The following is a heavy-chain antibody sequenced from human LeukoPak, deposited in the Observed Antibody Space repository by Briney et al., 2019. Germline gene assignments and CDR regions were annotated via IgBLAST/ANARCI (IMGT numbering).Heavy chain of an antibody. V-gene: IGHV3-23*01. D-gene: IGHD3-22*01. J-gene: IGHJ4*02. Sequence: PGGSLRLSCAASGFTFSSYAMSWVRQAPGKGLEWVSAISGSGGSTSYADSVKGRFTISRDNSKNTLYLQMNSLRAEDTAVYYCAKDLILSHYDSSGQGGIDYWGQGTLVTVSS. CDR1: GFTFSSYA. CDR2: ISGSGGST. CDR3: AKDLILSHYDSSGQGGIDY.